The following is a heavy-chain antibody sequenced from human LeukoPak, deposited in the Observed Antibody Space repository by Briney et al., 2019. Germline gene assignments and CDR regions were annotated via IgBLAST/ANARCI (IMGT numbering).Heavy chain of an antibody. CDR2: ISAYNGNT. V-gene: IGHV1-18*01. D-gene: IGHD6-19*01. CDR1: GYSFTSYG. Sequence: ASVKLSCKASGYSFTSYGISWVRQAPGQGLEWMGWISAYNGNTNYAQKLQGRVTMTTDTSTSTAYMELRSLRSDDTAVYYCARAHYSSGWYWDASLDWFDPWGQGTLVTVSS. J-gene: IGHJ5*02. CDR3: ARAHYSSGWYWDASLDWFDP.